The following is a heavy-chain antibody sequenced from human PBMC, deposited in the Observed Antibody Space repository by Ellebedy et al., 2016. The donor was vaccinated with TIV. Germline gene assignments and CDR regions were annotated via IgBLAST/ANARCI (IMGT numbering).Heavy chain of an antibody. Sequence: AASVKVSCKASGYTFTNYGISWVRHAPGQGLEWMGWISAYNGNTKYAQKLQGRVTMTTDTSTSTVYMELRSLRSDDTAVYYCARAGDYGDYEAVGYFDLWGRGTLVTVSS. V-gene: IGHV1-18*04. CDR3: ARAGDYGDYEAVGYFDL. D-gene: IGHD4-17*01. J-gene: IGHJ2*01. CDR2: ISAYNGNT. CDR1: GYTFTNYG.